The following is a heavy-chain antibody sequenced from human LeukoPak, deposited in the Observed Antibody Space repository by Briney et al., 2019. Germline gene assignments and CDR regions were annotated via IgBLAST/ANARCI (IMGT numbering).Heavy chain of an antibody. CDR1: GFTVSSNY. J-gene: IGHJ4*02. CDR2: IYSGGST. V-gene: IGHV3-53*01. CDR3: ARVSGTGYYFDY. Sequence: GGSLRLSCAASGFTVSSNYMSWVRQAPGKGLEWVSVIYSGGSTYYADSVKGRFTISRDNSKNTLYLQMNSLRAEDTAVCYCARVSGTGYYFDYWGQGTLVTVSS. D-gene: IGHD1-14*01.